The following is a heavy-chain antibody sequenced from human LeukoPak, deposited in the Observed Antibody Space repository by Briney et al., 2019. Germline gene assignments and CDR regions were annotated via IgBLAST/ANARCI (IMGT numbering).Heavy chain of an antibody. D-gene: IGHD3-3*01. Sequence: ASVKVSCKASGYTFTSYAMHWVRQAPGQRLEWMGWINAGNGNTKYSQEFQGRVTITRDTSASTAYMELSSLRSEDMAVYYCARGSVGVTIFGVVKGEGYYFDYWGQGTLVTVSS. CDR3: ARGSVGVTIFGVVKGEGYYFDY. V-gene: IGHV1-3*03. CDR2: INAGNGNT. CDR1: GYTFTSYA. J-gene: IGHJ4*02.